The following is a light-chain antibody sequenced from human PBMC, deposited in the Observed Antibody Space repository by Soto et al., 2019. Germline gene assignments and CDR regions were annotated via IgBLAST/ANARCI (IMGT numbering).Light chain of an antibody. CDR1: QSVSSY. V-gene: IGKV3-20*01. CDR3: QQYGSSLSIT. CDR2: GAS. Sequence: EIVLTQSPGTLSLSPGERATLSCRASQSVSSYLAWYQQKPGQAPRLLIYGASSRATGIPDRFSGSGSGTDFTLTISSLEPEDFAVYYCQQYGSSLSITFGQGTRLETK. J-gene: IGKJ5*01.